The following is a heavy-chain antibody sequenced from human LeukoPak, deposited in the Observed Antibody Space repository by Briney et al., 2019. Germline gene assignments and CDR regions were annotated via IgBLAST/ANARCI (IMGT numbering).Heavy chain of an antibody. D-gene: IGHD4-17*01. CDR3: ARDLPDTVTTIVDAFDI. J-gene: IGHJ3*02. Sequence: ASVQVSCQASGYTFTSYGISWVRQAPGQGLEWMGWISAYNGNTNYAQKLQGRVTMTTDTSTSTAYMELRSLRSDDTAVYYCARDLPDTVTTIVDAFDIWGQGTMVTVSS. CDR1: GYTFTSYG. CDR2: ISAYNGNT. V-gene: IGHV1-18*01.